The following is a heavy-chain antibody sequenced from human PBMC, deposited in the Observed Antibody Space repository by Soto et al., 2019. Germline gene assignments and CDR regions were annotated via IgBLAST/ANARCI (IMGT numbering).Heavy chain of an antibody. D-gene: IGHD2-2*01. CDR2: INTGKGNT. CDR1: GYTFTNYA. J-gene: IGHJ4*02. Sequence: QVQLVQSGAEVKKPGASVKVSCKASGYTFTNYAMHWVRQPPGQRLEWMGWINTGKGNTKYSQKFQGRVTITSDTSASTAYMDLSSLRSEDTAMYYCARAGDDCSAAKCYVIDYWGQGTLVTVSS. V-gene: IGHV1-3*04. CDR3: ARAGDDCSAAKCYVIDY.